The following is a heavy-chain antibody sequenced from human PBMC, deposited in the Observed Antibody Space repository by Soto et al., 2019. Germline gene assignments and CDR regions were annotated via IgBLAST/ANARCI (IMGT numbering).Heavy chain of an antibody. V-gene: IGHV1-58*02. J-gene: IGHJ4*02. Sequence: QMQLVQSGPEVKKPGTSVKVSCKASGFTFTSSAMQWVRQARGQRLEWIGWIVVGRGNTNYAQKYRERGTITRDMSTSTDYMELSGLRSEGTAVYYCAAVDSSGYYSDYWGQGTLVAVSS. CDR1: GFTFTSSA. CDR3: AAVDSSGYYSDY. D-gene: IGHD3-22*01. CDR2: IVVGRGNT.